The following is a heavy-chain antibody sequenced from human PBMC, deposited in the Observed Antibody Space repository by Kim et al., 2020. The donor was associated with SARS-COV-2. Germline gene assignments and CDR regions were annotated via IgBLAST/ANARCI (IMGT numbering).Heavy chain of an antibody. D-gene: IGHD3-16*01. J-gene: IGHJ6*02. CDR3: ARDGVLHYYYYGMDV. V-gene: IGHV3-53*01. Sequence: GGSLRLSCAASGFTVSSNYMSWVRQAPGKGLEWVSVIYSGGSTYYADSVKGRLTISRDNSKNTLYLQMNSLRAEDTAVYYCARDGVLHYYYYGMDVWGQGTTVTVSS. CDR2: IYSGGST. CDR1: GFTVSSNY.